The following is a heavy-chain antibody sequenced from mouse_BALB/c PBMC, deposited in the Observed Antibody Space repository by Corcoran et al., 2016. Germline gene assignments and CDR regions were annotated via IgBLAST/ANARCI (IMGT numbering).Heavy chain of an antibody. CDR2: IIPYNDGT. CDR1: GSTFTSYV. V-gene: IGHV1S136*01. J-gene: IGHJ3*01. D-gene: IGHD1-1*01. CDR3: ACYYGSLLAY. Sequence: EGQLKQSGPEVVKPGASVKMSCKAAGSTFTSYVMHWVKQKPGQGLEWIGYIIPYNDGTKYNEKFKGKATLTSYKSSSTAYMELSSLTSEDSAVYYCACYYGSLLAYWGQGTLVTVSA.